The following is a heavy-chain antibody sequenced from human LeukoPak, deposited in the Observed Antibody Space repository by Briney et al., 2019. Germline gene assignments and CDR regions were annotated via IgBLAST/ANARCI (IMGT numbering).Heavy chain of an antibody. CDR1: GGSISSTSHS. D-gene: IGHD1-1*01. Sequence: SETLSLTCAVSGGSISSTSHSCGWIRQPPGKGLEWTGTIYYTGRTYYNPSLESRLTISVDTSKNQLSLKLTSVTGAHTTILCIAESLGSGNWIYNCIDPWGQGTLVTVSS. V-gene: IGHV4-39*01. CDR3: AESLGSGNWIYNCIDP. J-gene: IGHJ5*02. CDR2: IYYTGRT.